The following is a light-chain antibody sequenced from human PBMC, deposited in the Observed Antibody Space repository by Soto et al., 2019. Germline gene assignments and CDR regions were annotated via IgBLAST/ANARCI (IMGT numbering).Light chain of an antibody. CDR2: DAS. CDR3: QQYNTFPPT. V-gene: IGKV1-5*01. Sequence: DIQMTQSPSTLSASVGDRVTITCRASESINTWLAWYQQKPGKSPKLLMFDASSLESGVPSRFSGRGSWTEFTLTISSLQADDFATYYCQQYNTFPPTFGQGTKLAMK. CDR1: ESINTW. J-gene: IGKJ2*01.